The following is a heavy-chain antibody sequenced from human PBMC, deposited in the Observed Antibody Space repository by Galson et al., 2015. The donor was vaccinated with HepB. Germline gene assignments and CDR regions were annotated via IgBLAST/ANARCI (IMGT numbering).Heavy chain of an antibody. CDR1: GFTFSSYA. J-gene: IGHJ6*02. CDR3: AREGVDGGEDGMDV. D-gene: IGHD2-21*01. Sequence: SLRLSCAASGFTFSSYAMHWVRQAPGKGLEWVAVISYDGSNKYYADSVKGRFTISRDNSKNTLYLQMNSLRAEDTAVYYCAREGVDGGEDGMDVWGQGTTVTVSS. V-gene: IGHV3-30*04. CDR2: ISYDGSNK.